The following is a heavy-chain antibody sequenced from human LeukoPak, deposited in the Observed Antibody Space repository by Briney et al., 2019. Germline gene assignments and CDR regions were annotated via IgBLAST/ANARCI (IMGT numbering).Heavy chain of an antibody. Sequence: ASVKVSCKASGYSFTGYYLHWVRQAPGQGLEWMGWINPNSGGTNYAQKFQGWVNMTRDTSISTAYMELSRLRSDDTAVYYCARSATNTVDWFDPWGQGTLVTVSS. CDR1: GYSFTGYY. J-gene: IGHJ5*02. D-gene: IGHD2-21*01. CDR2: INPNSGGT. V-gene: IGHV1-2*04. CDR3: ARSATNTVDWFDP.